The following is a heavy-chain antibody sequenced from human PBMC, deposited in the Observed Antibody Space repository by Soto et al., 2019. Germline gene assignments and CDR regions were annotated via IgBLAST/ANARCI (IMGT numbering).Heavy chain of an antibody. CDR3: ARDPTGGGYYYYGMDV. Sequence: GASVKVSCKASGYTFTSYAMHWVRQAPGQRLEWMGWINAGNGNTKYSQKLQGRVTITRDTSASTAYMELSSPRSEDTAVYYCARDPTGGGYYYYGMDVWGQGTTVTVSS. CDR2: INAGNGNT. V-gene: IGHV1-3*01. J-gene: IGHJ6*02. D-gene: IGHD7-27*01. CDR1: GYTFTSYA.